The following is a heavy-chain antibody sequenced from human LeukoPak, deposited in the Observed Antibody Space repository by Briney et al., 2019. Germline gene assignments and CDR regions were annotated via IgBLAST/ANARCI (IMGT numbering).Heavy chain of an antibody. CDR3: ARGYSSSSYEDDY. J-gene: IGHJ4*02. CDR2: FYTSGIT. Sequence: SETLSLTFTVSGGSISSGSYYWSWIRQPAGKGLEWIGRFYTSGITNYNPSLKSRVAMSIDTSKNQFSLKLSSVTAADTAVYYCARGYSSSSYEDDYWGQGTLVTVSS. D-gene: IGHD6-13*01. CDR1: GGSISSGSYY. V-gene: IGHV4-61*02.